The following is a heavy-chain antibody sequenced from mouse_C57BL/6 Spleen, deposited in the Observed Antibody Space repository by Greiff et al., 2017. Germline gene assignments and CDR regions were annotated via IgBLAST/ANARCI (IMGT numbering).Heavy chain of an antibody. CDR3: ARGDAPGGFAY. CDR2: INPGSGGT. V-gene: IGHV1-54*01. CDR1: GYAFTNYL. Sequence: VMLVESGAELVRPGTSVKVSCKASGYAFTNYLIEWVKQRPGQGLEWIGVINPGSGGTNYNEKFKGKATLTADKSSSTAYMQLSSLTSEDSAVYFCARGDAPGGFAYWGQGTLVTVSA. J-gene: IGHJ3*01.